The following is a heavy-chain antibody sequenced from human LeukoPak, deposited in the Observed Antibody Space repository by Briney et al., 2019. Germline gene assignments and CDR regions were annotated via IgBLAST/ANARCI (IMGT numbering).Heavy chain of an antibody. CDR2: ISSNGGST. Sequence: GGSLRLSCSASGFTFSRYAMHWVRQAPGKGLEYVSAISSNGGSTYYAEFVKGRFTISRDNAENSLYLQMNSLRAEDTAVYYCARNSLTGSSVPSVWGQGTLVTVSS. CDR3: ARNSLTGSSVPSV. V-gene: IGHV3-64*04. D-gene: IGHD3-9*01. J-gene: IGHJ4*02. CDR1: GFTFSRYA.